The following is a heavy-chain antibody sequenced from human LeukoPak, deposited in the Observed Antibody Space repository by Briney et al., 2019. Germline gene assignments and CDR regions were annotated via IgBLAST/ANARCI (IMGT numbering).Heavy chain of an antibody. CDR3: AKVRLAAASFGYYYYMDV. Sequence: GGSLRLSCAASGFTFSSYGMHWVRQAPGKGLEWVAFIRYDGSNKYYADSVKGRFTISRDNSKNTLYLQMNSLRAEDTAVYYCAKVRLAAASFGYYYYMDVWGKGTTVTVSS. CDR1: GFTFSSYG. J-gene: IGHJ6*03. D-gene: IGHD6-13*01. V-gene: IGHV3-30*02. CDR2: IRYDGSNK.